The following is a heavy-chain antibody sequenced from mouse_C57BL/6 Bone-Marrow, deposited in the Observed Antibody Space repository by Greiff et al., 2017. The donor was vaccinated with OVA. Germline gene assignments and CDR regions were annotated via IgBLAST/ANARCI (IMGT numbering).Heavy chain of an antibody. Sequence: QVQLQQSGAELVKPGASVKISCKASGYAFSSYWMNWVKQRPGKGLEWIGQIYPGDGDTNYNGKFKGKATLTADKSTSTGYMQLSSLTSEDSAVYFCARSYGSSHGFDDWGQGTTLTVSS. CDR3: ARSYGSSHGFDD. J-gene: IGHJ2*01. CDR1: GYAFSSYW. D-gene: IGHD1-1*01. V-gene: IGHV1-80*01. CDR2: IYPGDGDT.